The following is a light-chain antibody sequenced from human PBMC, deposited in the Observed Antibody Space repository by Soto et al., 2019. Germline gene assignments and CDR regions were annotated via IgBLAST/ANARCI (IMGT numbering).Light chain of an antibody. CDR3: QQYNNWPMYT. J-gene: IGKJ2*01. CDR2: RAS. Sequence: EIVLTQSPATLSVSPGERATLSCRASQSVGSLLAWYQQKPGQAPRLLIYRASSRATGISGSFSGSGSGTEFTLTITSLQSEDFAVYYCQQYNNWPMYTFGQGTKVDIK. CDR1: QSVGSL. V-gene: IGKV3-15*01.